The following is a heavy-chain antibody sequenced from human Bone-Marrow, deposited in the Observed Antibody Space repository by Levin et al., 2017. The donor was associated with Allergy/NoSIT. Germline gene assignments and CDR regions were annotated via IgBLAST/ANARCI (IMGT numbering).Heavy chain of an antibody. D-gene: IGHD3-10*01. V-gene: IGHV3-53*01. CDR2: IYSGGST. CDR1: GFTVSSNY. Sequence: GGSLRLSCAASGFTVSSNYMSWVRQAPGKGPEWVSVIYSGGSTYYADSVKGRFTISRDNSKNTLYLQMNSLRDEDTAVYYCARVWFGELLSHWGQRTLVTVSS. CDR3: ARVWFGELLSH. J-gene: IGHJ4*02.